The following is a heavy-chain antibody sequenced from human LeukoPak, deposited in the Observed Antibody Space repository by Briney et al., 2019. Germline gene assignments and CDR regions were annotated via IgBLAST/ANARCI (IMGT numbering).Heavy chain of an antibody. V-gene: IGHV3-21*01. D-gene: IGHD3-9*01. CDR3: ARVLRYFDWPDY. Sequence: GGSLRLSCAASGFTFSLYAMNWVRQAPGKGLEWVSSISSSSYIYYADSVKGRFTISRDNAKNSLYLQMNSLRAEDTAVYYCARVLRYFDWPDYWGQGTLVTVSS. J-gene: IGHJ4*02. CDR2: ISSSSYI. CDR1: GFTFSLYA.